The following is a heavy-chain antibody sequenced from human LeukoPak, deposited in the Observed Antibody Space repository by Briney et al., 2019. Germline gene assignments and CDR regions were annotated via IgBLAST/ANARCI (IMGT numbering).Heavy chain of an antibody. CDR1: GFTFSSYW. CDR3: ARALGVVVITDPDFDY. D-gene: IGHD3-22*01. J-gene: IGHJ4*02. Sequence: PGGSLRLSCAASGFTFSSYWMSWVRQAPGKGLEWVANIKQDGSEKYYVDSVKGRFTISRDNAKNSLYLQMNSLRAEDTAVYYCARALGVVVITDPDFDYWGQGTLVTVSS. V-gene: IGHV3-7*01. CDR2: IKQDGSEK.